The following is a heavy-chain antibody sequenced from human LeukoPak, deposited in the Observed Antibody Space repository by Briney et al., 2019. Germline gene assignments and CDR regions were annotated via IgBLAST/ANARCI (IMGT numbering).Heavy chain of an antibody. CDR2: ISNNGGYT. D-gene: IGHD2-15*01. CDR3: AKQLRYCSDGSCYFPY. J-gene: IGHJ4*02. CDR1: GVSFSSTA. Sequence: GGSLRLSCAASGVSFSSTAMSWVRQAPGKGLEWVSAISNNGGYTYYADSVQGRFTISRDNSKSTLCLQMNSLRAEDTAVYYCAKQLRYCSDGSCYFPYWGQGTLVTVSS. V-gene: IGHV3-23*01.